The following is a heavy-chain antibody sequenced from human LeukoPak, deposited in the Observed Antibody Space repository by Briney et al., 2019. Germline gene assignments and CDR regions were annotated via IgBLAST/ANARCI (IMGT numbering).Heavy chain of an antibody. CDR2: INHSGST. CDR3: ARYYYDSSGPVAAFDI. D-gene: IGHD3-22*01. CDR1: GGSISSSSYY. V-gene: IGHV4-39*07. Sequence: NPSETLSLTCTVSGGSISSSSYYWGWIRQPPGKGLEWIGEINHSGSTNYNPSLKSRVTISVDTSKNQFSLKLSSVTAADTAVYYCARYYYDSSGPVAAFDIWGQGTMVTVSS. J-gene: IGHJ3*02.